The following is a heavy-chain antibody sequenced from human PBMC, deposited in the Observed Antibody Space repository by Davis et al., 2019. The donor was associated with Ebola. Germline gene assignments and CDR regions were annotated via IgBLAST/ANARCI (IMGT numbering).Heavy chain of an antibody. J-gene: IGHJ5*02. CDR3: ARDLIRSRHSQSDP. Sequence: GESLKISCAASGFTFSSYSMNWVRQAPGKGLEWVSSISSSSSYIYYADSVKGRFTISRDNAKNSLYLQMNSLRAEDTAVYYCARDLIRSRHSQSDPWGQGTLVTVSS. V-gene: IGHV3-21*01. CDR2: ISSSSSYI. CDR1: GFTFSSYS. D-gene: IGHD2-15*01.